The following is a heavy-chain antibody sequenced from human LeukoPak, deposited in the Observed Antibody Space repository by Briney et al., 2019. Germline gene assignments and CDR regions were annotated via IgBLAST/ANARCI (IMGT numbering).Heavy chain of an antibody. Sequence: SETLSLTCAVYGGSFSGYYWSWIRQPPGKGLEWIGEIDHSGSTNYNPSLKSRVTISVDTSKNQFSLKLSSVTAADTAVYYCARGSGYDFWSGYYPPRYYGMDVWGQGTTVTVSS. CDR3: ARGSGYDFWSGYYPPRYYGMDV. J-gene: IGHJ6*02. CDR1: GGSFSGYY. V-gene: IGHV4-34*01. CDR2: IDHSGST. D-gene: IGHD3-3*01.